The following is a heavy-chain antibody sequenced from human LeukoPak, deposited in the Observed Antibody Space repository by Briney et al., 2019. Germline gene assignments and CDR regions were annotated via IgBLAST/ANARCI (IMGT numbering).Heavy chain of an antibody. CDR2: IRSDGINK. CDR1: GFTFNTND. CDR3: TRDTPGIAASVSGG. V-gene: IGHV3-30*02. Sequence: PGGSLRLSCAASGFTFNTNDMHWVRQAPGKGLEWVAFIRSDGINKYYADSVKGRFTISRDNSKNTLYLQMSSLRVEDTAVYYCTRDTPGIAASVSGGWGQGTLVTVSS. D-gene: IGHD6-13*01. J-gene: IGHJ4*02.